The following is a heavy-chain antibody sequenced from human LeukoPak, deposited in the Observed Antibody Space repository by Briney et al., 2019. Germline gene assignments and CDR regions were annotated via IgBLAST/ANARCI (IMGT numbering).Heavy chain of an antibody. CDR2: MNPNSGNT. D-gene: IGHD1-26*01. CDR3: ARAGRRSGSYPY. CDR1: GYTFTSYD. V-gene: IGHV1-8*01. Sequence: ASVKVSCKAPGYTFTSYDINWVRQATGQGLEWMGWMNPNSGNTGYAQKFQGRVTMTRNTSISTAYMELSSLRSEDTAMYYCARAGRRSGSYPYWGQGTLVTVSS. J-gene: IGHJ4*02.